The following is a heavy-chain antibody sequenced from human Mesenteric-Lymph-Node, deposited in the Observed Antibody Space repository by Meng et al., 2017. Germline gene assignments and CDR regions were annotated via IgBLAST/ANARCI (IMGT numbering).Heavy chain of an antibody. CDR1: GFSFSSYV. Sequence: QVQLVDSGGGVVQPGRSLRLSCAASGFSFSSYVMHWVRQAPGKGLEWVAVISYDGSNKYYADSVKGRFTISKDNPKNTLYLQMNSLRAEDTAVYYCARSFRPRGVTAGLDYWGQGTLVTVSS. CDR3: ARSFRPRGVTAGLDY. V-gene: IGHV3-30*01. J-gene: IGHJ4*02. D-gene: IGHD2-21*02. CDR2: ISYDGSNK.